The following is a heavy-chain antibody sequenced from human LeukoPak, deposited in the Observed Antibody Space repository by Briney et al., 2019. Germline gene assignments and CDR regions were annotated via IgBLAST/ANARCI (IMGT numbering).Heavy chain of an antibody. Sequence: SETLSLTCTVSGGSISSYYWSWLRQPAGNGLEWIGHIYTSGSTNYNPSLKSRVTMSVDTSKNQFPLKLNSVTAADTAVYYCARSVKYQLLFDYWGQGTLVTVSS. CDR3: ARSVKYQLLFDY. D-gene: IGHD2-2*01. V-gene: IGHV4-4*07. CDR2: IYTSGST. CDR1: GGSISSYY. J-gene: IGHJ4*02.